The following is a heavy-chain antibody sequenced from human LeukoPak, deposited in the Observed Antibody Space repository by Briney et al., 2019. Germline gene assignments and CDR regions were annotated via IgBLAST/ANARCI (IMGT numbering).Heavy chain of an antibody. CDR3: AKHDGSGSYFDF. CDR1: GFTFSSYW. V-gene: IGHV3-7*03. CDR2: INHNGNVN. J-gene: IGHJ4*02. Sequence: GGSLRLSCAASGFTFSSYWMNWARQAPGKGLEWVASINHNGNVNYYVDSVKGRFTISRDNAKNSLYLQMNSLRAEDTATYYCAKHDGSGSYFDFWGQGTLVTVSS. D-gene: IGHD3-10*01.